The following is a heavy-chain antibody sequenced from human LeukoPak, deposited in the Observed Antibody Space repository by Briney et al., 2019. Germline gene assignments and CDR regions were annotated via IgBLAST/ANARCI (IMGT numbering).Heavy chain of an antibody. CDR3: VREGLYSGYYWF. CDR2: IKQDGSEK. D-gene: IGHD5-12*01. Sequence: PGGSLRPSCATAGFTFSDYWMSWVRQAPGKGLEWVANIKQDGSEKNYVDSVRGRFTISRDNAKNSLYLQMNSLRAEDTAVYFCVREGLYSGYYWFWGQGTLVTVSS. V-gene: IGHV3-7*01. J-gene: IGHJ4*02. CDR1: GFTFSDYW.